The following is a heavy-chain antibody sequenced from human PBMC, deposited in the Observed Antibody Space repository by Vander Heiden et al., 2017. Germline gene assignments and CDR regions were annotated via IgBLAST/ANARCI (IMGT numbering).Heavy chain of an antibody. D-gene: IGHD5-12*01. V-gene: IGHV1-2*02. J-gene: IGHJ4*02. CDR3: AREAVARVDY. CDR1: GDTFTGYH. CDR2: INFDSGGT. Sequence: QVQLVKSGAEVKKHGASVKVSCKAYGDTFTGYHVHWVRQAPGQGLEWIAWINFDSGGTNSAQNFQGRVTVTRYTSISTAYMEFISLTSADTAVYYCAREAVARVDYWGQGTLVTVSS.